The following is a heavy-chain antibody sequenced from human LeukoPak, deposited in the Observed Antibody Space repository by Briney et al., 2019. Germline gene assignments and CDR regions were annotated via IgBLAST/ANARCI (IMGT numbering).Heavy chain of an antibody. V-gene: IGHV4-61*02. J-gene: IGHJ6*03. Sequence: PSQTLSLTCTVSGGSISSGSYFWSWIRQPAGKGLEWIGRIYTNGIPNYSPSLKSRITISLGTSKNQFSLKMNSVTAADTALYYCARGSSYYMDVWGKGTTVTVSS. CDR2: IYTNGIP. CDR3: ARGSSYYMDV. D-gene: IGHD3-10*01. CDR1: GGSISSGSYF.